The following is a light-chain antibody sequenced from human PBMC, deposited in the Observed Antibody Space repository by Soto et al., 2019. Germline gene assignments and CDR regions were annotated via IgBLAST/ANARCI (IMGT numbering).Light chain of an antibody. CDR3: YSYAGDNFYV. CDR1: SSDVGGYNL. CDR2: EVY. Sequence: HAPVFVAPVQSTTISSTGTSSDVGGYNLVSWYQQHPGKAPKLMIYEVYQRPSGVSNRFSCSKSGNTASLTISGLQAEDEADYYCYSYAGDNFYVFGTGTKVTVL. V-gene: IGLV2-23*02. J-gene: IGLJ1*01.